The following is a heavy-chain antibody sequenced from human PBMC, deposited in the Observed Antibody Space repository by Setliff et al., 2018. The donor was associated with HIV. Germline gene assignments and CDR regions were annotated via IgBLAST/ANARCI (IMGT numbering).Heavy chain of an antibody. CDR3: ARDLNVWIGSLWFDP. J-gene: IGHJ5*02. CDR1: GYTFTGYY. Sequence: ASVKVSCKASGYTFTGYYMHWVRQAPGQGLEWMGWINPNNGGTNYAQKFQGRVTMTRDTSISTAYMELSSLRSEDTAVYYCARDLNVWIGSLWFDPWGQGTLVTVSS. CDR2: INPNNGGT. V-gene: IGHV1-2*02. D-gene: IGHD3-16*01.